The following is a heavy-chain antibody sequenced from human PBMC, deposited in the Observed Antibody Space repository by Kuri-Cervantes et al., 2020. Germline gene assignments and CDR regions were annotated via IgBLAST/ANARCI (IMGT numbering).Heavy chain of an antibody. V-gene: IGHV3-21*01. D-gene: IGHD6-13*01. CDR3: ARASSSWYLGGWFDP. CDR1: GFTFSSYA. Sequence: GGSLRLSCAASGFTFSSYAMHWVRQAPGKGLEWVSSISSSSSYIYYADSVKGRFTISRDNAKNSLYLQMNSLRAEDTAVYYCARASSSWYLGGWFDPWGQGTLVTVSS. CDR2: ISSSSSYI. J-gene: IGHJ5*02.